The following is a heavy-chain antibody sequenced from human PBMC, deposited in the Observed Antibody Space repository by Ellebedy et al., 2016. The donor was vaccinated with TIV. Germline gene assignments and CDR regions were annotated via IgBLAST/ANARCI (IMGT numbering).Heavy chain of an antibody. Sequence: MPSETLSLTCAVYGGSFSGYYWSWIRQPPGKGLEWIGEINHSGSTNYNPSLESRVTISVDTSNTQFSLKLSSVTAADTAVYYCARGAQTGDLTWGQGTLVTVSS. CDR1: GGSFSGYY. CDR3: ARGAQTGDLT. V-gene: IGHV4-34*01. CDR2: INHSGST. D-gene: IGHD7-27*01. J-gene: IGHJ4*02.